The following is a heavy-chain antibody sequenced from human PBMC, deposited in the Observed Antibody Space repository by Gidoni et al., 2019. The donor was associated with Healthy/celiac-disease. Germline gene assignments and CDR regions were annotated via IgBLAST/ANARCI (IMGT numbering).Heavy chain of an antibody. Sequence: EVQLVESGGGLVQPGGSLRLSCAASGFTVSSNYMSWVRQAPGKGLEWVSVIYSGGSTYYADSVKGRFTISRDNSKNTLYLQMNSLRAEDTAVYYCARISMVRGVIYGMDVWGQGTTVTVSS. D-gene: IGHD3-10*01. CDR2: IYSGGST. CDR1: GFTVSSNY. V-gene: IGHV3-66*01. J-gene: IGHJ6*02. CDR3: ARISMVRGVIYGMDV.